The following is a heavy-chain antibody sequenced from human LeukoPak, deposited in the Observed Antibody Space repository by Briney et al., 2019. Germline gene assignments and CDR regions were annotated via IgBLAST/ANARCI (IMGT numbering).Heavy chain of an antibody. Sequence: GGSLRLSCAASGFTFSSYWMHWVRQAPGKGLVWVSRINSDGSSTSYADSVKGRFTISRDNAKNTLYLQMNSLRAEDTAVYYCASEPWELVSYYYYGMDVWGQGTTVTVSS. CDR1: GFTFSSYW. CDR2: INSDGSST. CDR3: ASEPWELVSYYYYGMDV. J-gene: IGHJ6*02. V-gene: IGHV3-74*01. D-gene: IGHD1-26*01.